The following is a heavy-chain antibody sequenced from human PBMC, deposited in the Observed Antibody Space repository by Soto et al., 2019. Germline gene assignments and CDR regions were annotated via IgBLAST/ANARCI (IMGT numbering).Heavy chain of an antibody. Sequence: GGSLRLSCAASGFTFSSYGMHWVRQAPGKGLEWVAVIWYDGSNKYYADSVKGRFTISRDNSKNTLYLQMNSLRAEDTAVYYCAREDEYSSSSGVYYYGMDVWGQGTTVTVSS. D-gene: IGHD6-6*01. CDR2: IWYDGSNK. V-gene: IGHV3-33*01. CDR3: AREDEYSSSSGVYYYGMDV. J-gene: IGHJ6*02. CDR1: GFTFSSYG.